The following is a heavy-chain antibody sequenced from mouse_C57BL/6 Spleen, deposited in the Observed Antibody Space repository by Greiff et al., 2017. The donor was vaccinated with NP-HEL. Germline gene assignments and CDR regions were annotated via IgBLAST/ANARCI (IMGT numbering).Heavy chain of an antibody. Sequence: EVQLQQSGGGLVQPGGSMKLSCVASGFTFSNYWMNWVRQSPEKGLEWVAQIRLKSDNYATHYAESVKGRFTISRDDSKSSVYLQMNNLRAEDTGIYYCTVGLLVFDYWGQGTTLTVSS. CDR3: TVGLLVFDY. D-gene: IGHD2-10*01. CDR1: GFTFSNYW. V-gene: IGHV6-3*01. J-gene: IGHJ2*01. CDR2: IRLKSDNYAT.